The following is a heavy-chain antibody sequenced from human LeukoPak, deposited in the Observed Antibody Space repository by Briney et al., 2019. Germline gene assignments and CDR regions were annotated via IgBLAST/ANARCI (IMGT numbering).Heavy chain of an antibody. J-gene: IGHJ4*02. CDR3: AREWWDLLQRGVLFY. CDR2: IIPSLRTA. CDR1: GGTFSSYA. Sequence: SVKVSCKASGGTFSSYAITWVRQAPGQGLEWMGGIIPSLRTALYAQQFQGRVTITADESTTTAYVELNSLRSEDTAVYYCAREWWDLLQRGVLFYWGQGTPVTVSS. V-gene: IGHV1-69*13. D-gene: IGHD2-15*01.